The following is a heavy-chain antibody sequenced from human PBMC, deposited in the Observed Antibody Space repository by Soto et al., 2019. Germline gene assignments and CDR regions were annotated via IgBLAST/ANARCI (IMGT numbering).Heavy chain of an antibody. CDR1: GYTFTSYA. Sequence: QVQLVQSGAEVKKPGASVKVSCKASGYTFTSYAMHWVRQAPGQRLEWMGWINAGNGNTKYSQKFQGRVTITRDTSASTAYMELSSLRSEDTAVYYCARAYGDYVGWNFDLWGRGTLVTVSS. V-gene: IGHV1-3*01. J-gene: IGHJ2*01. CDR3: ARAYGDYVGWNFDL. CDR2: INAGNGNT. D-gene: IGHD4-17*01.